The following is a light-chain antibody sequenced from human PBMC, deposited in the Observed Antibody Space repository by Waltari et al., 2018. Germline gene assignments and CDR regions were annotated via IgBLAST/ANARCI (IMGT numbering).Light chain of an antibody. Sequence: EIVLTQSPATLSLSTGERVTHSCRASQSVSRSLGWFLQKPGQAPKLLIYEASNRAPGLPGRFSGSGFGRDFTLTISSLEPEDFGVYYCQQRSVWPVTFGGGTKLEI. CDR3: QQRSVWPVT. CDR2: EAS. J-gene: IGKJ4*01. CDR1: QSVSRS. V-gene: IGKV3-11*02.